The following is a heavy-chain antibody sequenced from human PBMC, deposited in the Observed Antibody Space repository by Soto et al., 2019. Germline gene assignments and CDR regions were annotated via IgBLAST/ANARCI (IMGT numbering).Heavy chain of an antibody. J-gene: IGHJ5*02. CDR3: ARKVAAACHNWFGT. V-gene: IGHV4-59*01. Sequence: SVTLSLTCTVSGGSISSYYWSWIRQPPGKGLEWIGYIYYSGSTNYNPSLKSRVTISVDTSKNQFSLKLSSVTAADTAVYYCARKVAAACHNWFGTWGQGTVVAVSS. D-gene: IGHD6-25*01. CDR2: IYYSGST. CDR1: GGSISSYY.